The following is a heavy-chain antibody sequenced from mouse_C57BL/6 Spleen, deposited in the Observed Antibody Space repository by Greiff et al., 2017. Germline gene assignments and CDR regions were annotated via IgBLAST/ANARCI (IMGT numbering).Heavy chain of an antibody. Sequence: EVQGVESGGGLVKPGGSLKLSCAASGFTFSDYGMHWVRQAPEKGLEWVAYISSGSSNIYYADTVKDRFTISRDNAKNTLFLQMTSLRSEDTAMYYCAREFDYYGSRGFDYWGQGTTRTVSS. CDR2: ISSGSSNI. D-gene: IGHD1-1*01. CDR1: GFTFSDYG. J-gene: IGHJ2*01. V-gene: IGHV5-17*01. CDR3: AREFDYYGSRGFDY.